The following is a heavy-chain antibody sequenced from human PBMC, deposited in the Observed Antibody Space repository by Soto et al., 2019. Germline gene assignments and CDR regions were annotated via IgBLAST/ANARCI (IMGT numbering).Heavy chain of an antibody. CDR3: AHAGDYDLLTFDH. V-gene: IGHV4-30-2*05. D-gene: IGHD4-17*01. Sequence: SETLSLTCAVSGGSVSGAGYSWGWIRQPPGGGLEWIGYIYYSESSYSNPALQSRLSMSLDTSKNQFSLILRSVTAADSATYFCAHAGDYDLLTFDHWGPGTLVTVSS. CDR1: GGSVSGAGYS. J-gene: IGHJ4*02. CDR2: IYYSESS.